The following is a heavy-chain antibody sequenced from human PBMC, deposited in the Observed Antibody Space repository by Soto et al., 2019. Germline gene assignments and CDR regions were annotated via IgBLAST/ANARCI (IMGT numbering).Heavy chain of an antibody. Sequence: QVQLQQWGAGLLKPSETLSLTCAVYGGSFSGYYWSWIRQPLGKGLEWIGEINHSGSTNYNPSLKSRVTISVDTSKNQFSLKLSSVTAADTAVYYCAREVLTKYYFDYWGQGTLVTVSS. CDR1: GGSFSGYY. CDR3: AREVLTKYYFDY. D-gene: IGHD3-9*01. J-gene: IGHJ4*02. CDR2: INHSGST. V-gene: IGHV4-34*01.